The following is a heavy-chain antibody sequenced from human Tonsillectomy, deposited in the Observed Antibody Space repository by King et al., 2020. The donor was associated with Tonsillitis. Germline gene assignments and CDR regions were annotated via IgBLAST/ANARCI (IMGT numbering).Heavy chain of an antibody. CDR3: ARRRIAVAGLDY. CDR1: GYTFTSYA. CDR2: INAGNGNT. V-gene: IGHV1-3*01. J-gene: IGHJ4*02. D-gene: IGHD6-19*01. Sequence: VQLVQSGAEVKKPGASVKVSCKASGYTFTSYAMHWVRQAPGQRLEWMGWINAGNGNTKYSQKFQGRVTITRDKSASTAYMELSSLRSEDTAVYYCARRRIAVAGLDYWGQGTLVTVSS.